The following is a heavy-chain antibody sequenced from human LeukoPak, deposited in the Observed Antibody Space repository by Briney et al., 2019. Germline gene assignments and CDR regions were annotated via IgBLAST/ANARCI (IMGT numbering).Heavy chain of an antibody. CDR3: GSSEDGYIDD. CDR1: GFTFIRHY. D-gene: IGHD1-26*01. Sequence: GGSLRLSXAASGFTFIRHYMHGVRQAPGKGLMWVSRIKTDGTNTLYADSVKGRFTFSRDNAKNTLYLQMTSLTAEETAMNYCGSSEDGYIDDWGQGTLVVVSS. V-gene: IGHV3-74*01. J-gene: IGHJ4*02. CDR2: IKTDGTNT.